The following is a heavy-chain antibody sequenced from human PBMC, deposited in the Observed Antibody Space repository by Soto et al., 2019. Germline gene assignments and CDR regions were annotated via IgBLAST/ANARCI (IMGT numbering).Heavy chain of an antibody. CDR2: ISDSGGST. CDR3: AKADDGDYGFDY. CDR1: GITFSSYA. D-gene: IGHD4-17*01. Sequence: EVQLLESGGGLVQPGGSLRLSCAASGITFSSYAMSWVRQAPGKGLEWVSGISDSGGSTYYADSVKGRFTISRDNSKNPLYLQMNCLRAEDSAVYYCAKADDGDYGFDYWGQGTLVTVSS. J-gene: IGHJ4*02. V-gene: IGHV3-23*01.